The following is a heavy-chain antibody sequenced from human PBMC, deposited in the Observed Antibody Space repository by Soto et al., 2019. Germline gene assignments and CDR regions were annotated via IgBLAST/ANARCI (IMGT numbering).Heavy chain of an antibody. V-gene: IGHV3-23*01. CDR3: ARGDSTDCSNGVCSFFYNHDMDV. CDR1: GFTFSSYA. CDR2: ISGSGGST. Sequence: PGGSLRLSCAASGFTFSSYAMSWVRQAPGKGLEWVSAISGSGGSTYYADSVKGRFTISRDNSKNTLYLQMNSLRAEDTAIYYCARGDSTDCSNGVCSFFYNHDMDVWGQGTTVTVSS. D-gene: IGHD2-8*01. J-gene: IGHJ6*02.